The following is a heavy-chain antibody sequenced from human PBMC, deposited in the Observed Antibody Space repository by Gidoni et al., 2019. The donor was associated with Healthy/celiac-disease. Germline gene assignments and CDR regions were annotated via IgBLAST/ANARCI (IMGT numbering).Heavy chain of an antibody. CDR2: IGDSGGST. CDR3: AKPGATVTPLYYFDY. CDR1: RFTSSSYA. D-gene: IGHD4-17*01. J-gene: IGHJ4*02. Sequence: EVQLLESGRGLVQSGVSLSLSCAASRFTSSSYAMSWVRQAPGKGLEWVSAIGDSGGSTYYADSVKGRFTSSRNNSKNTLYLQMNSLRAEDTAVYYCAKPGATVTPLYYFDYWGQGTLVTVSS. V-gene: IGHV3-23*01.